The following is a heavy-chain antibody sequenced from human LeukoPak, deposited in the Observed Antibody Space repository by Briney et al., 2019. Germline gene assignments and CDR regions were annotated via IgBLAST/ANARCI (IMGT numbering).Heavy chain of an antibody. CDR1: GYTFTGYY. J-gene: IGHJ6*02. D-gene: IGHD6-19*01. CDR2: INPNSGGT. Sequence: GASVKVSCKASGYTFTGYYMHWVRQAPGQGLEWMGWINPNSGGTNYAQKFQGRVTMTRDTSISTAYMELSRLRSDDTAVYYCARDRVTRPYSSGSPKYYGMDVWGQGTTVTVSS. V-gene: IGHV1-2*02. CDR3: ARDRVTRPYSSGSPKYYGMDV.